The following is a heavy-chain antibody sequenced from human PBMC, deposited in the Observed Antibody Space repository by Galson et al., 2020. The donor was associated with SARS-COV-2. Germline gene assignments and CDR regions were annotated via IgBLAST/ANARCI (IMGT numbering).Heavy chain of an antibody. CDR1: GYSITRDNW. CDR2: VYRSEST. CDR3: ARVGFFSMDV. Sequence: SETLSLTCTLSGYSITRDNWWTWVRQAPGTGLEWIGEVYRSESTNYNPSFKSRVTITIDKSKNQFYLKLASVTAADTAVYFCARVGFFSMDVWGKGTTVIASS. J-gene: IGHJ6*03. V-gene: IGHV4-4*02. D-gene: IGHD3-10*01.